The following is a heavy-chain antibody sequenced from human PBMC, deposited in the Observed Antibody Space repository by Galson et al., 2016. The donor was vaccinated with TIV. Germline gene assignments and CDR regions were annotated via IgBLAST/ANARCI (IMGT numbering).Heavy chain of an antibody. D-gene: IGHD5-18*01. V-gene: IGHV1-69*13. CDR1: GGTFSSDA. Sequence: SVKVSCKASGGTFSSDAISWVRQAPGQGLEWMGGIIPMFKIADYAQKFQGRVTISADEFPSAAYTELSSLRFEDTAVYYCARARGYNFENAFHIWGQGTMVTVSS. CDR3: ARARGYNFENAFHI. J-gene: IGHJ3*02. CDR2: IIPMFKIA.